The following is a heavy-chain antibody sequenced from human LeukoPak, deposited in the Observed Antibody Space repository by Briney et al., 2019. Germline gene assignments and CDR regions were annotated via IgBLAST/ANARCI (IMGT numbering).Heavy chain of an antibody. D-gene: IGHD3-10*01. Sequence: SETLSLTCAVYGGSFSGYYWSWIRQPPGKGLEWIGEINHSGSTNYNPSLKSRVTISVDTSKNQFSLKLSSVTAADTAVYYCARVDRGGVWGKGTTVTVSS. CDR2: INHSGST. J-gene: IGHJ6*03. CDR1: GGSFSGYY. CDR3: ARVDRGGV. V-gene: IGHV4-34*01.